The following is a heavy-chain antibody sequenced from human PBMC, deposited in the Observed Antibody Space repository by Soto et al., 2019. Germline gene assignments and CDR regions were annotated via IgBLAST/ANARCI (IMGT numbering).Heavy chain of an antibody. CDR2: ISAYNGNT. CDR3: ARAPGISAAGSLFSNWLDP. J-gene: IGHJ5*02. CDR1: GXTFTSYC. D-gene: IGHD6-13*01. V-gene: IGHV1-18*01. Sequence: ASVKVSCKASGXTFTSYCISWVRQAPGQKLEWMGWISAYNGNTNYAQKLQGRVTMTTDTSTSTAYMELRSLRSDDTAVYYCARAPGISAAGSLFSNWLDPWDQGTLVTVSS.